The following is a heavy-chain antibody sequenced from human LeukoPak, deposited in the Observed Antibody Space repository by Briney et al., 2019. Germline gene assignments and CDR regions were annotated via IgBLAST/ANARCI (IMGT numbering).Heavy chain of an antibody. Sequence: SETLPLTCTVSGGSISSYYWSWIRQPAGKGLEWIGRIYTSGSTNYNPSLKSRVTISVDTSKNQFSLELSSVTAADTAVYYCASGSTPYYYGMDVWGQGTTVTVSS. V-gene: IGHV4-4*07. D-gene: IGHD2-15*01. CDR1: GGSISSYY. CDR2: IYTSGST. J-gene: IGHJ6*02. CDR3: ASGSTPYYYGMDV.